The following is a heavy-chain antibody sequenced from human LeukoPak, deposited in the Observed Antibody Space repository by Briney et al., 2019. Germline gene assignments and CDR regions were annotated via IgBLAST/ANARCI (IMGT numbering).Heavy chain of an antibody. Sequence: GGSLRLSCAASGSTVSSNYMRWVRLAPGKGLEWVSVIYSGGSTYYADSVKGRFTISRDNSKNTLYLQMNSLRAEDTTVYYWARDRASWYYYDSSGYYSSLGAFDIWGQGTMVTVSS. J-gene: IGHJ3*02. CDR2: IYSGGST. D-gene: IGHD3-22*01. CDR1: GSTVSSNY. V-gene: IGHV3-53*01. CDR3: ARDRASWYYYDSSGYYSSLGAFDI.